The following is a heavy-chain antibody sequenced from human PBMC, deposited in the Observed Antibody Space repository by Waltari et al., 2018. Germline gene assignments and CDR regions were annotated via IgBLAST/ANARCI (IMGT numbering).Heavy chain of an antibody. D-gene: IGHD6-19*01. Sequence: QVHLVQSGAEVKTPGASVKVSCKASAYTFSTYGLTWVRQAPGQGLEWLGWISAHDGNTNYAPRLQDRVTLTTDTSMYTAYMELNSLRPDDTAVYYCATAVGGNMEFDSWGHGSLVTVSS. CDR3: ATAVGGNMEFDS. J-gene: IGHJ4*01. V-gene: IGHV1-18*01. CDR2: ISAHDGNT. CDR1: AYTFSTYG.